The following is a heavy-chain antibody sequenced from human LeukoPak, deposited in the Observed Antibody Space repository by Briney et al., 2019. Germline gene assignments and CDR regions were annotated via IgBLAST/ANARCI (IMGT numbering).Heavy chain of an antibody. CDR1: GYTFTSYD. J-gene: IGHJ4*02. CDR2: MNPNSGNT. D-gene: IGHD3-16*01. Sequence: ASVKVSCKASGYTFTSYDINWVRQATGQGLEWMGWMNPNSGNTGYAQKFQGRVTITRNTSISTAYMELSSLRSEDTAVYYCARGYYAYVWRTYISRVGGYFDYWGQGTLVTVSS. CDR3: ARGYYAYVWRTYISRVGGYFDY. V-gene: IGHV1-8*03.